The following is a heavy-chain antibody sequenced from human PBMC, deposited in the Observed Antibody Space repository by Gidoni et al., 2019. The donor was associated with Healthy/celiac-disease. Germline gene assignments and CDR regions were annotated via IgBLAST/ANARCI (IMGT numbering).Heavy chain of an antibody. J-gene: IGHJ6*02. CDR3: ARYKGPASRDYGMDV. D-gene: IGHD1-20*01. Sequence: QVQLQESGPGLVKPSETLSLTCTVSGGSISSYYWSWIRQPPGKGLEWIGYIYYSGSTNYNPSIKIRVTISVDTSKNQCSLKLSSVTAANTAVYYCARYKGPASRDYGMDVWGQGTTVTVAS. CDR2: IYYSGST. V-gene: IGHV4-59*01. CDR1: GGSISSYY.